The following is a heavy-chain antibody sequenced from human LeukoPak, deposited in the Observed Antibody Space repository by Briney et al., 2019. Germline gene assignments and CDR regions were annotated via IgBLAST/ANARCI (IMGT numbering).Heavy chain of an antibody. CDR1: GFTFSDYY. J-gene: IGHJ3*02. Sequence: GSLRLSCAASGFTFSDYYMSWIRQAPGKGLEWVSYISSSGSTIYYADSVKGRFTISRDNAKNSLYLQMNSLRAEDTAVYYCARSGRYFDWLLGAFDIWGQGTMVTVSS. D-gene: IGHD3-9*01. CDR2: ISSSGSTI. CDR3: ARSGRYFDWLLGAFDI. V-gene: IGHV3-11*04.